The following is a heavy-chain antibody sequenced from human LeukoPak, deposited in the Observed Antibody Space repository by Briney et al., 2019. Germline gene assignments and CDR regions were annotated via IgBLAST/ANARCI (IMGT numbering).Heavy chain of an antibody. CDR2: INNDGSIT. J-gene: IGHJ4*02. D-gene: IGHD1-1*01. Sequence: GGSLRLSCAASGFTFNDYWMHWVRQAPGKGLVWVSHINNDGSITNYADSVKGRFTVSRDNAKSTGFLQMNSLRVEDTAVYYCARGPPGFRVGDYWGQGTLVTVSS. V-gene: IGHV3-74*01. CDR1: GFTFNDYW. CDR3: ARGPPGFRVGDY.